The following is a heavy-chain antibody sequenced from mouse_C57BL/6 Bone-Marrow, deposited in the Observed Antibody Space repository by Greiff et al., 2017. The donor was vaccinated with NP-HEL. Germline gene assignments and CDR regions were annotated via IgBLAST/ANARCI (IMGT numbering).Heavy chain of an antibody. D-gene: IGHD4-1*01. Sequence: VQLQQSGPELVKPGASVKIPCKASGYTFTDYNMDWVKQSHGKSLEWIGDINPNNGGTIYNQKFKGKATLTVDKSSSTAYMELRSLTSEDTAVYYCARKDWDSWYFDVWGTGTTVTVSS. V-gene: IGHV1-18*01. CDR1: GYTFTDYN. CDR3: ARKDWDSWYFDV. CDR2: INPNNGGT. J-gene: IGHJ1*03.